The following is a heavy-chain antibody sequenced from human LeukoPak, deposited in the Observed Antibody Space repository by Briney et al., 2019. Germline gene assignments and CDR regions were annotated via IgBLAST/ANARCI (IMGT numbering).Heavy chain of an antibody. V-gene: IGHV4-38-2*02. CDR2: MSHGGSS. CDR3: ARQTGSYYYYMDV. Sequence: SETLSLTCSVSGSSISRGNYWGWIRQPPGKGLEWLGSMSHGGSSDYNPSLKSRVTILLDTSKNQFSLNLISVTAADTAVYYCARQTGSYYYYMDVWGKGTTVTISS. CDR1: GSSISRGNY. J-gene: IGHJ6*03.